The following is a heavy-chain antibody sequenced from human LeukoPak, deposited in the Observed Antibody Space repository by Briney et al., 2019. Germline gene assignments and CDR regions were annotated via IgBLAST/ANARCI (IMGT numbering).Heavy chain of an antibody. J-gene: IGHJ4*02. Sequence: GGSLRLSCAASGFTFRSYAMSWVRQAPGKGLEWVSVINNSGGITYYADSVKGRSTISRDNSKNTLYLQMNSLRAEDTAVYYCATPGYSSGWYAYWGQGTLVTVSS. CDR3: ATPGYSSGWYAY. CDR1: GFTFRSYA. D-gene: IGHD6-19*01. V-gene: IGHV3-23*01. CDR2: INNSGGIT.